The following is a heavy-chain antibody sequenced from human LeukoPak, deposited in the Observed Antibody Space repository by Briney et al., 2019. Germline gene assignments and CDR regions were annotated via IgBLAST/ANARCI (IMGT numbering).Heavy chain of an antibody. D-gene: IGHD2-2*01. Sequence: GGSLRLSCAASGFTFSSYAMHWVRQAPGKGLEWVAVISYDGSNKYYADSVKGRFTISRDNSKNTLYLQMNSLRAEDTAVYYCASYSSTSCFDYWGQGTLVTVSS. CDR3: ASYSSTSCFDY. J-gene: IGHJ4*02. CDR1: GFTFSSYA. CDR2: ISYDGSNK. V-gene: IGHV3-30-3*01.